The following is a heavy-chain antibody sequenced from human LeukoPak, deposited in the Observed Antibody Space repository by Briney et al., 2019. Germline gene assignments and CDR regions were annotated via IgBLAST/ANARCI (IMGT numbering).Heavy chain of an antibody. CDR3: AHGSMYQLDY. D-gene: IGHD2-2*01. Sequence: GGTLRLSCAASGFSFSSHGMSWVRQAPGKGLEWVSGIIGGAGSTYYADSVKGRFTISRDNSKNTLYLQMNSLRAEDTAVYYCAHGSMYQLDYWGQGTQVTISS. V-gene: IGHV3-23*01. J-gene: IGHJ4*02. CDR1: GFSFSSHG. CDR2: IIGGAGST.